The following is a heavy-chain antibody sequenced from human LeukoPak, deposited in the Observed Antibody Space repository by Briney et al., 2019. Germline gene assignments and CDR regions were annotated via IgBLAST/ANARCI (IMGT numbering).Heavy chain of an antibody. CDR3: AREIAARYYYYYMDV. V-gene: IGHV4-39*07. J-gene: IGHJ6*03. Sequence: PSETLSLTCTVSGGSISSSSYYWGWIRQPPGKGLEWIGSIYYSGSTYYNPSLKSRVTISVDRSKNQFSLKLSSVTAADTAVYYCAREIAARYYYYYMDVWGKGTTVTVSS. CDR1: GGSISSSSYY. D-gene: IGHD6-6*01. CDR2: IYYSGST.